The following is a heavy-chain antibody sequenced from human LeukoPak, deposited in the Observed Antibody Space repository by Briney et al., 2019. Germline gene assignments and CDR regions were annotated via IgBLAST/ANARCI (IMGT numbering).Heavy chain of an antibody. D-gene: IGHD3-22*01. J-gene: IGHJ6*02. V-gene: IGHV3-7*01. Sequence: GGSLRLSCAASGFTFSSYWMSWVRQAPGKGLEWVANIKQDGSEKYYVDSVKGRFTISRDNAKNSLYLQMNSLRAEDTAVYYCARDERDFYDSRGYYGMDVWGQGTTVTVSS. CDR3: ARDERDFYDSRGYYGMDV. CDR1: GFTFSSYW. CDR2: IKQDGSEK.